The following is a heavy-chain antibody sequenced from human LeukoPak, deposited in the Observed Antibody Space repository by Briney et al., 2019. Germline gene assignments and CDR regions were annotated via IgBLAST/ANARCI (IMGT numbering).Heavy chain of an antibody. D-gene: IGHD4-17*01. J-gene: IGHJ6*02. Sequence: SETLSLTCTVSGGSISSYYWSWIRQPPGKGLEWIGYIYYSGSTNYNPSLKSRVTISVDTSKNQFSLKLSSVTAADTAVYYCARTTVTTVTGGMDVWGQGTTVTVSS. CDR2: IYYSGST. CDR3: ARTTVTTVTGGMDV. CDR1: GGSISSYY. V-gene: IGHV4-59*01.